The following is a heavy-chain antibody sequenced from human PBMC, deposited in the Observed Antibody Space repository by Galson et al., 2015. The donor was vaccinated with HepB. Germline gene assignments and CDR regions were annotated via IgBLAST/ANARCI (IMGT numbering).Heavy chain of an antibody. CDR1: GYTFTSYG. CDR2: ISAYIGNT. CDR3: AYDSSGYSYYFDY. J-gene: IGHJ4*02. Sequence: SVKVSCKASGYTFTSYGINWVRQAPGQGLEGMGWISAYIGNTNYAQKLQGRVTMTTDTSTSTAYMELRSLRSDDTAVYYCAYDSSGYSYYFDYWGQGTLVTVSS. D-gene: IGHD3-22*01. V-gene: IGHV1-18*04.